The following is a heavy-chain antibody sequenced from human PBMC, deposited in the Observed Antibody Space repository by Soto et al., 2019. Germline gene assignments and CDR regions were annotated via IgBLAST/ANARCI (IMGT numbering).Heavy chain of an antibody. CDR3: ARAEVGIAAAGDWYFDL. J-gene: IGHJ2*01. D-gene: IGHD6-13*01. V-gene: IGHV4-34*01. Sequence: TSETLSLTCAVYGGSFSGYYWSWIRQPPGKGLEWIGEINHSGSTNYNPSLKSRVTISVDTSKNQFSLKLSSVTAADTAVYYCARAEVGIAAAGDWYFDLWGRGTLVTVSS. CDR2: INHSGST. CDR1: GGSFSGYY.